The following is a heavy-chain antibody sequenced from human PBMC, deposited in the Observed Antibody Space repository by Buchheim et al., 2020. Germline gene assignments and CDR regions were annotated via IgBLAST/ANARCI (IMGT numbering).Heavy chain of an antibody. V-gene: IGHV3-7*01. D-gene: IGHD3-3*01. Sequence: EVQLVEFGGGLVQPGGSLRLSCAASGFTFSSYWMSWVRQAPGKGLEWVANIKQDGSEKYYVDSVKGRFTISRDNAKNSLYLQMNSLRAEDTAVYYCARGHQLRFLEWNYYYYGMDVWGQGTT. CDR2: IKQDGSEK. CDR3: ARGHQLRFLEWNYYYYGMDV. J-gene: IGHJ6*02. CDR1: GFTFSSYW.